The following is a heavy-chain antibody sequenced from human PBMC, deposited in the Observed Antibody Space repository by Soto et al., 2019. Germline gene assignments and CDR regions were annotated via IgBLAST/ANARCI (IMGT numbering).Heavy chain of an antibody. D-gene: IGHD2-15*01. CDR3: AGGQVVAAQH. CDR1: GGSISSGGYS. Sequence: QLQLQESGSGLVKPSQTLSLTCAVSGGSISSGGYSWSWIRQPPGKGLEWIGYIYPSGSTYYNPSLKSRVTLSVDRSKNQFSLKLSSGTAADAAVYYCAGGQVVAAQHWGQGTLVTVSS. V-gene: IGHV4-30-2*01. J-gene: IGHJ4*02. CDR2: IYPSGST.